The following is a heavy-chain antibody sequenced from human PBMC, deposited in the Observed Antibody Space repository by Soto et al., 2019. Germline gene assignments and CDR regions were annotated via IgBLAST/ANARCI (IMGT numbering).Heavy chain of an antibody. CDR3: ARETAAAGSLGNWYFDL. D-gene: IGHD6-13*01. V-gene: IGHV4-34*01. CDR2: INHSGST. Sequence: PSETLSLTCAVYGGSFSGYYWSWIRQPPGKGLEWNGEINHSGSTNYNPSLKSRVTISVDTSKNQFSLKLSSVTAADTAVYYFARETAAAGSLGNWYFDLWGRGTLVTVSS. CDR1: GGSFSGYY. J-gene: IGHJ2*01.